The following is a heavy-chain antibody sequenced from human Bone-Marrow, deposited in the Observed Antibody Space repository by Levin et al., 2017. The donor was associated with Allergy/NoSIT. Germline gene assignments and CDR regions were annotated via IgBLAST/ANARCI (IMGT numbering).Heavy chain of an antibody. CDR1: GYTFSDYY. J-gene: IGHJ4*02. D-gene: IGHD6-13*01. CDR2: IDPTRGAT. CDR3: ARGGASSNDY. V-gene: IGHV1-2*02. Sequence: PGGSLRLSCSVSGYTFSDYYIHWIRQTPGQGLEWIGWIDPTRGATQFAEKFHARVVLTRDSSSSTAYMELGKLRSDDTALYYCARGGASSNDYWGQGTLVTVSS.